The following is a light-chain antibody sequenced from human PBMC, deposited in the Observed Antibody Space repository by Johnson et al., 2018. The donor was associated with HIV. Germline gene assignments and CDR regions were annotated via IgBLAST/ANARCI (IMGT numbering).Light chain of an antibody. CDR3: GTWDNSLNVYV. V-gene: IGLV1-51*01. CDR2: DNN. Sequence: QSVLTQPPSVSAAPGQKVTISCSGSSSNIGRNYVSWYQQLPGTAPKLLIFDNNKRPSGIPDRFSASKSGTSATLGITGLQTGDEADYYCGTWDNSLNVYVFGTGTKFTVL. J-gene: IGLJ1*01. CDR1: SSNIGRNY.